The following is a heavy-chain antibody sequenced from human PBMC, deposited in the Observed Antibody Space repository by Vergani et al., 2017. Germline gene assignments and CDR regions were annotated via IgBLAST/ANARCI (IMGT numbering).Heavy chain of an antibody. CDR1: GGSISRYY. CDR2: IYYRGST. Sequence: QVQLQESGPGLVKPSETLSLTCTVSGGSISRYYWSWIRPPPGKGLEWIGYIYYRGSTNYNASLKSRVTISVDTSKNQFSLQLSSVTATDTAVYYCAVTGDSYCYYMDVWSGGRTVTVSS. D-gene: IGHD2-21*02. CDR3: AVTGDSYCYYMDV. V-gene: IGHV4-59*01. J-gene: IGHJ6*03.